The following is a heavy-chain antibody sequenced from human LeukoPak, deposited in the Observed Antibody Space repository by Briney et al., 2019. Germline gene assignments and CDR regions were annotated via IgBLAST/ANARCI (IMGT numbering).Heavy chain of an antibody. V-gene: IGHV1-46*01. CDR3: ARRYGDYPLEP. CDR1: GYTFTSYY. D-gene: IGHD4-17*01. CDR2: INPSGGST. J-gene: IGHJ5*02. Sequence: GASVKVSCKASGYTFTSYYMHWVRQAPGQGLEWMGIINPSGGSTSYAQKFQGRVTMTRDMSTSTVYMELSSLRSEDTAVYYCARRYGDYPLEPWGQGTLVTVSS.